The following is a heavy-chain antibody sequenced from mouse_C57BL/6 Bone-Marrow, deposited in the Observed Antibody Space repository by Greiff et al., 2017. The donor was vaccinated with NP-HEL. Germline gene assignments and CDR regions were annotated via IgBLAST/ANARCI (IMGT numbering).Heavy chain of an antibody. CDR1: GYTFTSYW. Sequence: QVQLQQPGAELVKPGASVKMSCKASGYTFTSYWITWVKQRPGQGLAWIGDIYPGSGSPNYNEKFKSKATLTVDTSSSTAYMQRSSLTSEDSAVYYCARGPPIYYDGSSYAMDYWGQGTSVTVSA. J-gene: IGHJ4*01. V-gene: IGHV1-55*01. D-gene: IGHD1-1*01. CDR2: IYPGSGSP. CDR3: ARGPPIYYDGSSYAMDY.